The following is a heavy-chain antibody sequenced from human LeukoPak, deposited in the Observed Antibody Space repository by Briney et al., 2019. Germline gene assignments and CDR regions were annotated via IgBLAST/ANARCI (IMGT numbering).Heavy chain of an antibody. CDR3: ARDGGGSSHWFDP. CDR2: INPNSGGT. J-gene: IGHJ5*02. V-gene: IGHV1-2*02. Sequence: RASVKVSCKASGYTFTGYYMHWVRQAPGQGLEWMGWINPNSGGTNYAQKFQGRVTMTRDTSISTAYMELSSLRSEDTAVYYCARDGGGSSHWFDPWGQGTLVTVSS. CDR1: GYTFTGYY. D-gene: IGHD6-13*01.